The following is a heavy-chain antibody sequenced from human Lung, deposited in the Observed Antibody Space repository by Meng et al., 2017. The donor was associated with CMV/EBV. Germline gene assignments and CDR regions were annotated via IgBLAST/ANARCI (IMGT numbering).Heavy chain of an antibody. J-gene: IGHJ4*02. D-gene: IGHD3-22*01. V-gene: IGHV3-23*01. CDR2: ISGSGSRL. CDR3: AKTEYYDSSGYDK. Sequence: SXAASGFTFSNYAMSWVRQAPGKGLEWVSDISGSGSRLYYADSVTGRFTISRDNSKNTLYPQMNSLRAEDTAVYYCAKTEYYDSSGYDKWGQGTLVXVSS. CDR1: GFTFSNYA.